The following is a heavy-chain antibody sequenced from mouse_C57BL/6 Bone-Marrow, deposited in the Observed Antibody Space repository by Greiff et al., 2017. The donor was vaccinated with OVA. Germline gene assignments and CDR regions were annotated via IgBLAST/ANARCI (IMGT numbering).Heavy chain of an antibody. D-gene: IGHD2-4*01. CDR2: IYPGGGYT. V-gene: IGHV1-63*01. CDR3: ARWYDYAGWFAY. CDR1: GYTFTNYW. Sequence: VQGVESGAELVRPGTSVKMSCKASGYTFTNYWIGWAKQRPGHGLEWIGDIYPGGGYTNYNEKFKGKATLTADKSSSTAYMQFSSLTSEDSAIYYCARWYDYAGWFAYWGQGTLVTVSA. J-gene: IGHJ3*01.